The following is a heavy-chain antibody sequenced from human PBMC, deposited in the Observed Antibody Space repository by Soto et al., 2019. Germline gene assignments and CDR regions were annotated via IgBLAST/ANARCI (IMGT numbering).Heavy chain of an antibody. V-gene: IGHV1-18*01. Sequence: HVQLVQSGAEVKTPGASVKVSCRTSGYTFSNYGISWVRQAPGQGLEWMGWIGPYDRKTDYAQNLQGRVTMTADTSTSTAYMELRSLRSDDTAVYYCARDPSGEVVPAASDSWGQGTLVTVSS. J-gene: IGHJ4*02. CDR3: ARDPSGEVVPAASDS. CDR2: IGPYDRKT. D-gene: IGHD2-2*01. CDR1: GYTFSNYG.